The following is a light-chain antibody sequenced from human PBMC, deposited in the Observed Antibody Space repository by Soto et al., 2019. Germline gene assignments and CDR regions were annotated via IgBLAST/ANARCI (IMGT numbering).Light chain of an antibody. V-gene: IGLV2-23*01. CDR1: SSDVGSSNL. Sequence: QSALTQPASVSGSPGQSITISCTGTSSDVGSSNLVSWYQQHPGKAPKLMIYEGTKRPAGVSNRYSGSKSGNTASMTISGIQAEDEADYYCCSYARSSTVVFGGGTKLTVL. J-gene: IGLJ2*01. CDR3: CSYARSSTVV. CDR2: EGT.